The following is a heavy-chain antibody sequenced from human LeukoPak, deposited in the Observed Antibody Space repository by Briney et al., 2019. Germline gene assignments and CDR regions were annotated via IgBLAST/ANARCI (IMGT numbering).Heavy chain of an antibody. Sequence: VASVTLSCTASAYTLTGYYMHWVRQAPGQGLEWMGWINPNSGGTNYAQKFQGRVTMTRDTSISTAYMELSRLGSDDTAVYYCARDGASGYLADYWGQGTLVTVSS. J-gene: IGHJ4*02. D-gene: IGHD3-3*01. CDR3: ARDGASGYLADY. V-gene: IGHV1-2*02. CDR1: AYTLTGYY. CDR2: INPNSGGT.